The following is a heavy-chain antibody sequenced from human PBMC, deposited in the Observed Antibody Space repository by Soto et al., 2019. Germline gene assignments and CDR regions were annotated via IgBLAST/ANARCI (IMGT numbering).Heavy chain of an antibody. CDR2: IIPIFGTA. Sequence: QVQLVQSGAEVKKPGSSVKVSCKASGGTFSSYAISWVRQAPGQGLEWMGGIIPIFGTATYAQKFQCRVTITADESTSTAYMELSSLRSEETAVYYCAVTVTTHYGMDVWGQGTTVTVSS. J-gene: IGHJ6*02. CDR1: GGTFSSYA. D-gene: IGHD4-17*01. V-gene: IGHV1-69*01. CDR3: AVTVTTHYGMDV.